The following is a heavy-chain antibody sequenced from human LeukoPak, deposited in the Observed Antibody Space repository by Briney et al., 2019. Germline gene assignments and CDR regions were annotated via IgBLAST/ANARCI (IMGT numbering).Heavy chain of an antibody. CDR3: ARDQVKLIRYFDWLPLDGDWFDP. D-gene: IGHD3-9*01. J-gene: IGHJ5*02. CDR1: GYTFTGYY. CDR2: INPNSGGT. V-gene: IGHV1-2*02. Sequence: GASVKVSCKASGYTFTGYYMHWVRQAPGQGLEWMGWINPNSGGTNYAQKFQGRVTMTRDTSISTAYMELSRLRSDDTAVYYCARDQVKLIRYFDWLPLDGDWFDPWGQGTLVTVSS.